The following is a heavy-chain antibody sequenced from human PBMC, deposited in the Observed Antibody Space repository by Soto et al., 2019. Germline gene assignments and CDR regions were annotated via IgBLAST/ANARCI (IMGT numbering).Heavy chain of an antibody. CDR2: IYYSGST. Sequence: SETLSLTCTVSGGSISSSSYYWGWIRQPPGKGLEWIGSIYYSGSTYYNPSLKSRVTISVDTSKNQFSLKLSSVTAADTAVYYCARHRGVIAVPSVIDPWGQGTLVTVSS. CDR3: ARHRGVIAVPSVIDP. V-gene: IGHV4-39*01. D-gene: IGHD6-19*01. J-gene: IGHJ5*02. CDR1: GGSISSSSYY.